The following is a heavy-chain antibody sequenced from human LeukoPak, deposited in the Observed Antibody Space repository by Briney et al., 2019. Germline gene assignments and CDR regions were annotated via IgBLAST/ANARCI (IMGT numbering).Heavy chain of an antibody. CDR2: FDPEDGET. Sequence: ASVKVSCKVSGYTLTELSMHWVRQAPGKGLEWMGSFDPEDGETIYAQKFQGRVTMTEDTSTDTAYMELSSLRSEDTAIYYCATDLTCSSTSCYVGYWGQGTLVTVSS. CDR3: ATDLTCSSTSCYVGY. V-gene: IGHV1-24*01. J-gene: IGHJ4*02. D-gene: IGHD2-2*01. CDR1: GYTLTELS.